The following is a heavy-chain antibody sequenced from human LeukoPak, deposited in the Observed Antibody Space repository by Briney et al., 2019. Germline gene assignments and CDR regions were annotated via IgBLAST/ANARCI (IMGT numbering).Heavy chain of an antibody. D-gene: IGHD3-22*01. V-gene: IGHV4-39*01. CDR3: ARRDPHYYDSSGYFDY. CDR1: GGSISSSSYY. CDR2: IYYSGST. J-gene: IGHJ4*02. Sequence: PSETLSLTCTVSGGSISSSSYYWGWIRQPPGKGLEWIGSIYYSGSTYYNPSLKSRVTISVDTSKYQFSLKLSSVTDADTAVYYCARRDPHYYDSSGYFDYWGQGTLVTVSS.